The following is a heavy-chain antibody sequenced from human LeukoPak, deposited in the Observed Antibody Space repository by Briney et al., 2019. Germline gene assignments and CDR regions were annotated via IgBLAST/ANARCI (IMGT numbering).Heavy chain of an antibody. CDR1: GFTFSTYG. CDR2: VRYDGSDK. V-gene: IGHV3-30*02. Sequence: PGGSLRLSCAASGFTFSTYGMHWVRQAPGKGLEWVAFVRYDGSDKYYVDSVKGRFTISRDNSRNTLYLQMNSLRAEDTAVYYCAKCAGYGDLGYFYYMDVWGKGTTVTVSS. J-gene: IGHJ6*03. CDR3: AKCAGYGDLGYFYYMDV. D-gene: IGHD4-17*01.